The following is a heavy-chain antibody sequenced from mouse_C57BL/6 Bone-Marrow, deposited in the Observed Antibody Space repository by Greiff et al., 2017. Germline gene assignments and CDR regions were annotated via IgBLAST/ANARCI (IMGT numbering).Heavy chain of an antibody. CDR3: ARSHGSSYDYAMDY. Sequence: VKLMDSGPELVKPGASVKLSCKASGYTFTSYDINWVKQRPGQGLEWIGWIYPRDGSTKYNEKFKGKATLTVDTSSSTAYMELHSLTSEDSAVYFCARSHGSSYDYAMDYWGQGTSVTVSS. CDR1: GYTFTSYD. V-gene: IGHV1-85*01. D-gene: IGHD1-1*01. CDR2: IYPRDGST. J-gene: IGHJ4*01.